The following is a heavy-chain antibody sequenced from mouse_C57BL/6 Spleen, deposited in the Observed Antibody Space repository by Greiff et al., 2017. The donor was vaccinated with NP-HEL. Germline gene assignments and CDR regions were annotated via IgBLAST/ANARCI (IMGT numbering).Heavy chain of an antibody. CDR3: AREPLFTTVGYCDV. V-gene: IGHV1-53*01. D-gene: IGHD1-1*01. Sequence: VQLQQSGTELVKPGASVKLSCKASGYTFTSYWMHWVKQRPGQGLEWIGNINPSNGGTNYNEKFKSKATLTVDKSSSTAYMQLSSLTSEDSAVYYCAREPLFTTVGYCDVWGTGTTVTVSS. J-gene: IGHJ1*03. CDR2: INPSNGGT. CDR1: GYTFTSYW.